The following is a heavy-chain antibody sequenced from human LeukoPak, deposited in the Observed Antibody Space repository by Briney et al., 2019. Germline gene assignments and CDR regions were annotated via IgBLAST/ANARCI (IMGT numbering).Heavy chain of an antibody. CDR3: ASTKLRYFDWLLQKDPSTLDY. V-gene: IGHV4-39*07. CDR1: GGSISSSSYY. Sequence: SETLSLTCTVSGGSISSSSYYWGWIRQPPGKGLEWIGSIYYSGSTYYNPSLKSRVTISVDTSKNQFSLKLSSVTAADTAVYYCASTKLRYFDWLLQKDPSTLDYWGQGTLVTVSS. D-gene: IGHD3-9*01. CDR2: IYYSGST. J-gene: IGHJ4*02.